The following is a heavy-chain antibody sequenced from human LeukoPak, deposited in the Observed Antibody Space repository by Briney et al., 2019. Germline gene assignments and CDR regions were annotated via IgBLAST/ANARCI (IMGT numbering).Heavy chain of an antibody. CDR1: GYTFTSYG. CDR2: ISAYNGNT. V-gene: IGHV1-18*01. CDR3: ARARGRSLITTIDY. J-gene: IGHJ4*02. Sequence: ASVKASCKASGYTFTSYGISWVRQAPGQGLEWMGWISAYNGNTNYAQKLQGRVTMTTDTSTSTAYMELRSLRSDDTAVYYCARARGRSLITTIDYWGQGTLSPSPQ. D-gene: IGHD3-22*01.